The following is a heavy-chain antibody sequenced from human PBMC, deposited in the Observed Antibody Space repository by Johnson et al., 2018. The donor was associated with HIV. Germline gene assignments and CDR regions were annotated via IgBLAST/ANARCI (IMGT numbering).Heavy chain of an antibody. V-gene: IGHV3-20*04. Sequence: VQLVESGGGVVRPGESLRLSCAASGFTFDDYGMSWVRQVPGKGLEWVSRISIDGSSTTYADSVKGRFTISRDNAKNTLYLQMDSLRDEDTAFYYCARDPSTQDSRLIGDFGAFDIWGQGTMVIVSS. J-gene: IGHJ3*02. CDR2: ISIDGSST. CDR1: GFTFDDYG. D-gene: IGHD7-27*01. CDR3: ARDPSTQDSRLIGDFGAFDI.